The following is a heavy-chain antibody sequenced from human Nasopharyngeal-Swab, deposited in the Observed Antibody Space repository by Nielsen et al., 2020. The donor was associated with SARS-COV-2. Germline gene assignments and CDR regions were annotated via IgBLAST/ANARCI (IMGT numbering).Heavy chain of an antibody. Sequence: GESLKISCAASGFTFRSYAISWVRQAPGKGLEWVSVISGSDYTTYYADSVKGRFTISRDNSKNTVNLQMNSLRVEDTAVYYCARDQYYYDSSGPAFDIWGQGTMVTVSS. D-gene: IGHD3-22*01. CDR2: ISGSDYTT. CDR1: GFTFRSYA. CDR3: ARDQYYYDSSGPAFDI. V-gene: IGHV3-23*01. J-gene: IGHJ3*02.